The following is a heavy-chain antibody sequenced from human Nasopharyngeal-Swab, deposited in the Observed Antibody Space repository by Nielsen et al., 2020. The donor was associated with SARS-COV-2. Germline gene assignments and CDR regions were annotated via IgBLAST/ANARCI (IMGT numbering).Heavy chain of an antibody. D-gene: IGHD1-26*01. J-gene: IGHJ4*02. CDR2: INAGNGNT. CDR1: GYTFTSYA. CDR3: ARAGFHSGSYPPPLKY. Sequence: ASVQVSCKASGYTFTSYAMHWVRQAPGQRLEWMGWINAGNGNTKYSQKFQGRVTITRDTSASTAYMELSSLRSEDTAVYYCARAGFHSGSYPPPLKYWGQGTLVTVSS. V-gene: IGHV1-3*01.